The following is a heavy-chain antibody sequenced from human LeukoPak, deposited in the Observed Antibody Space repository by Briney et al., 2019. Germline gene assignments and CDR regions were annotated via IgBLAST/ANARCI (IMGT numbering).Heavy chain of an antibody. D-gene: IGHD2-15*01. CDR1: GRSISSSSYY. CDR2: IYYSGST. J-gene: IGHJ4*02. V-gene: IGHV4-39*01. CDR3: ARQVEYTPIYFDH. Sequence: SDTLSLTCTVSGRSISSSSYYWGWIRQPPGTGLEWIGSIYYSGSTYYNPSLKSRVTISVDTSKNQFSLKLSSVTAADTAVYYCARQVEYTPIYFDHWGQGTLVTVSS.